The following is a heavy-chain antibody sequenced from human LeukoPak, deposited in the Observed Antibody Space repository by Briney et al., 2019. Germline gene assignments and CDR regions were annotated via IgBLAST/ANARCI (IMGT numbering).Heavy chain of an antibody. Sequence: KSGGSLRLSCAASGFTFSDYYMSWIRQAPGKGLEWVSYISSSGSTIYYADSVKGRFTISRDNAKNSLYLQMNSLRAEDTAVYYCAKEVNRQLALRGPFDYWGQGTLVTVSS. V-gene: IGHV3-11*01. CDR3: AKEVNRQLALRGPFDY. CDR2: ISSSGSTI. CDR1: GFTFSDYY. D-gene: IGHD6-6*01. J-gene: IGHJ4*02.